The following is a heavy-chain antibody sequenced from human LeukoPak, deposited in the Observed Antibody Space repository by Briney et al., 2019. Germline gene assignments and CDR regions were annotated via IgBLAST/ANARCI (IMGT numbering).Heavy chain of an antibody. V-gene: IGHV3-74*01. J-gene: IGHJ4*02. CDR3: ARRGYYYASSGYYLFDY. Sequence: PGGSLRLSCAASGFTFSSYWMHWVRQAPGKGLVWVSRINSDGSSTSYADSVKGRFTISRDNAKNTLYLQMNSLRAEDTAVYYCARRGYYYASSGYYLFDYWGQGTLVTVSS. D-gene: IGHD3-22*01. CDR2: INSDGSST. CDR1: GFTFSSYW.